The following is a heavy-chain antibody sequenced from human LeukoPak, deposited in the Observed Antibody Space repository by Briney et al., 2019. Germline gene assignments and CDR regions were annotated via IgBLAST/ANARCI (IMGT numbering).Heavy chain of an antibody. CDR3: ARRSDNCSGGSCYYYYMDV. CDR1: GYTFTSYY. V-gene: IGHV1-46*01. CDR2: INPSGGST. Sequence: ASVKVSCKASGYTFTSYYMHWVRQAPGQGLEWMGIINPSGGSTSYAQKFQGRVTMTRDTSISTAYMELSRLRSDDTAVYYCARRSDNCSGGSCYYYYMDVWGKGTTVTVSS. J-gene: IGHJ6*03. D-gene: IGHD2-15*01.